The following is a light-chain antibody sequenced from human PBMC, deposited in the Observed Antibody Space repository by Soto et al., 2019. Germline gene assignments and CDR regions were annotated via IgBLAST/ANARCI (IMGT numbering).Light chain of an antibody. CDR1: SSNIGADYG. J-gene: IGLJ1*01. CDR3: QSYDSGLSGFV. Sequence: QSVLAQPPSVSGAPGQRVTISCTGSSSNIGADYGVHWYQQLPGTAPKLLIYGNNNRPSGVPDRFSGSKSGTSASLAITGLQAEDEADYYCQSYDSGLSGFVFGTGTKVTVL. V-gene: IGLV1-40*01. CDR2: GNN.